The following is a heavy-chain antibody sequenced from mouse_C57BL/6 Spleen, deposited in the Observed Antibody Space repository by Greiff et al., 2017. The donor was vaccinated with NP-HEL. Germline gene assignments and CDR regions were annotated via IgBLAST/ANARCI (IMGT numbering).Heavy chain of an antibody. CDR1: GYTFTSYW. V-gene: IGHV1-55*01. Sequence: LKQPGASVKMSCKASGYTFTSYWITWVKQRPGQGLEWIGDIYPGRGSTNYNEKFKSKATLTVDTSSSTAYMQLSSLTSEDAAVYYCARGEEAWFAYWGQGTLVTVSA. J-gene: IGHJ3*01. CDR2: IYPGRGST. CDR3: ARGEEAWFAY.